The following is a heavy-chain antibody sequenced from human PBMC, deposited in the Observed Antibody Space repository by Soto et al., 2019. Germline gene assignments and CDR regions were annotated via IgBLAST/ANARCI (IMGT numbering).Heavy chain of an antibody. CDR1: GGIFTNNA. CDR2: VIPLFDTA. V-gene: IGHV1-69*01. Sequence: QVQVVQSGAEVKKPGSSVKVSCKVSGGIFTNNAISWVRQAPGQGLEWLGGVIPLFDTAYYAQIFRGRLRISADGATTTSYMELRGLTSADTAVYLFATGGHNDGYNFYHGMDFWGQGTTVTVS. D-gene: IGHD5-18*01. CDR3: ATGGHNDGYNFYHGMDF. J-gene: IGHJ6*02.